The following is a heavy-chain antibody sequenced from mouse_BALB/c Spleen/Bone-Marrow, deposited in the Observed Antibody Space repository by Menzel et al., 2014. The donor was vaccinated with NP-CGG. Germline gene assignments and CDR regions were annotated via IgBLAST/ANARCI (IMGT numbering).Heavy chain of an antibody. CDR1: DYTFTRYT. CDR2: INPSSAYT. V-gene: IGHV1S26*01. Sequence: KMSCFASDYTFTRYTLHWVKQRPPQDLEWIVYINPSSAYTNYNQKFKDKATLIQDKSSSTAYMQLSSLTSEDSAVYYCTKRYYAMDYWGQGTSVTVSS. CDR3: TKRYYAMDY. J-gene: IGHJ4*01.